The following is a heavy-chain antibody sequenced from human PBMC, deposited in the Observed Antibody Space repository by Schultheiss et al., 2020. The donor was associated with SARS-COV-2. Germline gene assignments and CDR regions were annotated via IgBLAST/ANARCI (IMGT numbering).Heavy chain of an antibody. CDR2: TRNKANSYTT. V-gene: IGHV3-72*01. D-gene: IGHD2-21*01. J-gene: IGHJ3*02. Sequence: GGSLRLSCAASGFTFSSYAMSWVRQAPGKGLEWVGRTRNKANSYTTEYAASVKGRFTISRDDSKNSLYLQMNSLKTEDTAVYYCARSYWGLTGAFDIWGQGTMVTVSS. CDR1: GFTFSSYA. CDR3: ARSYWGLTGAFDI.